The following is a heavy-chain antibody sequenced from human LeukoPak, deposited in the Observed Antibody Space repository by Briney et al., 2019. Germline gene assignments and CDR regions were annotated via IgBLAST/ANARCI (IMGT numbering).Heavy chain of an antibody. Sequence: PSETLSLTCTVSGGSISSYYWSWIRQPPGKGLEWIGYTYYSGSTNYNPSLKSRVTISVDTSKNQFSLKLSSVTAADTAVYYCARGAGSFADWGQGTLVTVSS. V-gene: IGHV4-59*01. CDR2: TYYSGST. CDR1: GGSISSYY. CDR3: ARGAGSFAD. J-gene: IGHJ4*02. D-gene: IGHD1-14*01.